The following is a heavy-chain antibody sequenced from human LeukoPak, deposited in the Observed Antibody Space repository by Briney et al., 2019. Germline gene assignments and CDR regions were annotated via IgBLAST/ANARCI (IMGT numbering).Heavy chain of an antibody. Sequence: GGSLRLSCAASGFTFSNAWMSWVRQAPGKGLEWVGRIKSKTDGGTTDYAAPVKGRFTISRDDSKNTLYLQMDSLRAEDTAVYYCAKLALRFLEWRHFDSWGQGTLVTVSS. CDR1: GFTFSNAW. CDR3: AKLALRFLEWRHFDS. D-gene: IGHD3-3*01. V-gene: IGHV3-15*01. CDR2: IKSKTDGGTT. J-gene: IGHJ4*02.